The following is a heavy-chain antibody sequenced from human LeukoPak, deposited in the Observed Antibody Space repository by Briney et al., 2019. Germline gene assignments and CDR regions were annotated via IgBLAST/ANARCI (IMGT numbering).Heavy chain of an antibody. CDR3: ARRRLSTVTTDYYYYYYMDV. CDR2: IYYSGST. V-gene: IGHV4-59*08. Sequence: SETLSLTCTVSGGSISSYYWSWIRQPPGKGLEWIGYIYYSGSTYYNPSLKSRVTISVDTSKNQFSLKLSSVTAADTAVYYCARRRLSTVTTDYYYYYYMDVWGKGTTVTISS. D-gene: IGHD4-17*01. CDR1: GGSISSYY. J-gene: IGHJ6*03.